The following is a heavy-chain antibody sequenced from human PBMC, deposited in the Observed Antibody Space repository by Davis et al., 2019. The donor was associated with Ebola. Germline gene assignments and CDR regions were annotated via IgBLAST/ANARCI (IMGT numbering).Heavy chain of an antibody. D-gene: IGHD6-13*01. Sequence: PGGSLRLSCAASGFTVSSNYMSWVRQAPGKGLEWVSVIYSAGNTYYADSVKGRFTISRDNSKNTLDLQMNSLRADDTAVYYCTRGRGGSSWELYWGQGTLVTVSS. J-gene: IGHJ4*02. V-gene: IGHV3-53*01. CDR3: TRGRGGSSWELY. CDR1: GFTVSSNY. CDR2: IYSAGNT.